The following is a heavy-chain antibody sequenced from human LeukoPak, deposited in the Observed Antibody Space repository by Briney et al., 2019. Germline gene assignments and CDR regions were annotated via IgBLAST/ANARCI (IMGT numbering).Heavy chain of an antibody. J-gene: IGHJ4*02. V-gene: IGHV1-69*04. CDR2: IIPIFGIA. CDR1: GGTFSSYA. Sequence: SVKVSCKASGGTFSSYAISWVRQAPGQGLEWMGRIIPIFGIANYAQKFQGRVTITADRSTSTAYMELSSLRSEDTAVYYCARNYDSSGSTGDYWGQGTLVTVSS. D-gene: IGHD3-22*01. CDR3: ARNYDSSGSTGDY.